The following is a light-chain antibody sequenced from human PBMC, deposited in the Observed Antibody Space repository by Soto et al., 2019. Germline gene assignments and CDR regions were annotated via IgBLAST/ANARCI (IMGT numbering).Light chain of an antibody. J-gene: IGLJ2*01. CDR2: EDS. V-gene: IGLV6-57*04. CDR1: SGNIASSS. Sequence: NFMLTQPHSVSESPGKTVTISCTRSSGNIASSSVQWYQQRPGSAPTTVIYEDSQRPSGVPDRFSGSIDTSSNSASLTISGLKTADEADYYCQSYDTSTPVVFGGGTKLTVL. CDR3: QSYDTSTPVV.